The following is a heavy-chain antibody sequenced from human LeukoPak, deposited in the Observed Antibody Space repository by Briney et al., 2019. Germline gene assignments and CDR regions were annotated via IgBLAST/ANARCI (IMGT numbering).Heavy chain of an antibody. J-gene: IGHJ5*02. CDR3: ARQDIVLMAHDP. V-gene: IGHV4-61*02. CDR2: IYTSGST. CDR1: GGSISSDSYY. D-gene: IGHD2-8*01. Sequence: SETLSLTCTVSGGSISSDSYYWSWIRQPAGKGLEWIGRIYTSGSTNYNPSLKSRVTISIDTSNNQFSLKLSSVTAADTAVYYCARQDIVLMAHDPWGQGTLVTVSS.